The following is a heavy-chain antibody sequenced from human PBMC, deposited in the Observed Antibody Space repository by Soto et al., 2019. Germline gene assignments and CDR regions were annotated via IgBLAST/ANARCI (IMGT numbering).Heavy chain of an antibody. CDR2: INYSGST. CDR3: ARRNYFYALDV. V-gene: IGHV4-34*01. J-gene: IGHJ6*02. CDR1: GGSFSGYY. Sequence: PSETLSLTCAVSGGSFSGYYWGWVRQPPGKGLQRVGEINYSGSTNYNPSLKRRVTISVDTSRNQVSLKVTSVTAADTAMYYCARRNYFYALDVWGQGTTVTVSS.